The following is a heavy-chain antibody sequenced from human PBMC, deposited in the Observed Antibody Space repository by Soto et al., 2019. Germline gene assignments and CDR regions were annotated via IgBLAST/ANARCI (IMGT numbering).Heavy chain of an antibody. Sequence: SGTLSLTCTVAGGSISSSSYNWGWIRQPPGKGLEWIGSIYYSGSTYYNPSLKSRVTISVDTSKNQFSLKLSSVTAADTAVYYCARHWNSSSWYYYYGMDVWGQGTTVTVSS. D-gene: IGHD6-6*01. CDR2: IYYSGST. V-gene: IGHV4-39*01. CDR3: ARHWNSSSWYYYYGMDV. J-gene: IGHJ6*02. CDR1: GGSISSSSYN.